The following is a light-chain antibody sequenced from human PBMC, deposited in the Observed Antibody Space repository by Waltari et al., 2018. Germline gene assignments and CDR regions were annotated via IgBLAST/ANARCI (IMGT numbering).Light chain of an antibody. CDR3: QKYNSAPWT. CDR1: QGINNY. V-gene: IGKV1-27*01. CDR2: GAS. Sequence: DIQMTQFPSSLSASVGDRVTITCRASQGINNYLAWYQKKPGKVPKLLIYGASTLESGVPSRFSGSGSGTDFTLTISSLQLEDVATYYCQKYNSAPWTFGHGTKVELK. J-gene: IGKJ1*01.